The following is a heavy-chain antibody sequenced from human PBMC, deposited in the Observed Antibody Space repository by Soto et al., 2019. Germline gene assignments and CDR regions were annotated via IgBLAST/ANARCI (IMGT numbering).Heavy chain of an antibody. V-gene: IGHV3-30-3*01. D-gene: IGHD5-18*01. CDR3: ARGKGGIQLWLSLDY. J-gene: IGHJ4*02. CDR2: ISSDGSDK. Sequence: GESLKISCAASGFTLSSYVMHWVRQAPGKGLAWVAVISSDGSDKDYADSVKGRFTISRDNSKNTLYLQINSLRAEDTAVYYCARGKGGIQLWLSLDYWGQGTLVTVSS. CDR1: GFTLSSYV.